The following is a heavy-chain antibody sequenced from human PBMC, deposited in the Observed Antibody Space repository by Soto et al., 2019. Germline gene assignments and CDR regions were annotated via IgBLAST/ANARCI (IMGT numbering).Heavy chain of an antibody. Sequence: PGGSLRLSCAASGFTFSSYAKGWVRQGPGKGLEWVAVVSIGGSTHYADSVRGRFTISRDNSKNTLSLQMNSLTAEDTAVYFCAKRPGAGGHFDYWGQGALVTVSS. D-gene: IGHD2-8*02. CDR1: GFTFSSYA. J-gene: IGHJ4*02. CDR2: VSIGGST. CDR3: AKRPGAGGHFDY. V-gene: IGHV3-23*01.